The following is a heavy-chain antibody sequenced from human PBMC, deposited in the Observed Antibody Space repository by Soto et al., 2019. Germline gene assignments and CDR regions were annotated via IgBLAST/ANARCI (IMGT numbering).Heavy chain of an antibody. CDR1: GGSFSGYY. V-gene: IGHV4-34*01. D-gene: IGHD6-19*01. CDR2: INHSGST. J-gene: IGHJ2*01. CDR3: ARAVWVAVAGTGRYFDL. Sequence: QVQLQQWGAGLLKPSETLSFTCAVYGGSFSGYYWSWIRQPPGKGLEWIGEINHSGSTNYNPSLKSRVTISVDTSKNQFSLKLSSVTAADTAVYYCARAVWVAVAGTGRYFDLWGRGTLVTVSS.